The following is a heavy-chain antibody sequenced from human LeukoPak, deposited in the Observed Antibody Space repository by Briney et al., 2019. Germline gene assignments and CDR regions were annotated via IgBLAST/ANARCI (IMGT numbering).Heavy chain of an antibody. V-gene: IGHV3-23*01. CDR2: ISGSGGST. CDR1: GFTFSSYA. D-gene: IGHD3-10*01. Sequence: GSLRLSCAASGFTFSSYAMSWVRQAPGKGLEWVSAISGSGGSTYYADSVKGRFTISRDNSKNTLYLQMNSLRAEDTAVYYCAKASEYYGSGSYPIGGFYWGQGALVTVSS. CDR3: AKASEYYGSGSYPIGGFY. J-gene: IGHJ4*02.